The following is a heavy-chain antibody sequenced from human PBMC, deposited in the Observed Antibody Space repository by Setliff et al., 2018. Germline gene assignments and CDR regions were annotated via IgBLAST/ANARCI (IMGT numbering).Heavy chain of an antibody. CDR2: IYYSGST. J-gene: IGHJ6*03. V-gene: IGHV4-39*01. CDR3: ARLGGSSTSGGFYYFYYYMDV. D-gene: IGHD2-2*01. CDR1: GGSISNSSYY. Sequence: SETLSLTCTVSGGSISNSSYYWGWSRQPPGKGLEWIGSIYYSGSTYYNPSLKSRVTISVDASKNQFSLNLSSVTAADTAVYYCARLGGSSTSGGFYYFYYYMDVWGKGTTVTVSS.